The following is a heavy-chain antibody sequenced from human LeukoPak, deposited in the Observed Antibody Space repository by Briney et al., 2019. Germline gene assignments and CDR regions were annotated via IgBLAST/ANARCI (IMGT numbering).Heavy chain of an antibody. CDR2: MNPNSGNT. CDR1: GYTFTSYD. CDR3: ARAEGKKRRYGFDP. V-gene: IGHV1-8*01. Sequence: ASVKVSCKASGYTFTSYDINWVRQATGQGLEWVGWMNPNSGNTGYAQKFKGRVTMTRNTSISTAYLELSSLRSEDTAVYYCARAEGKKRRYGFDPWGQGTLVTVSS. J-gene: IGHJ5*02. D-gene: IGHD5-18*01.